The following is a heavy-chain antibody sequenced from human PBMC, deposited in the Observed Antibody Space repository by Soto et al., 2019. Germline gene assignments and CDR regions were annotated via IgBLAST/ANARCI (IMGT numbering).Heavy chain of an antibody. Sequence: QVQLVQSGAEVKKPGSSVKVSCKASGGTFSSYAISWVRQAPGQGLEWMGGIIPIFGTANYAQKFQGRVTITADESTSTAYMELSSLRSEDTAVYYCARTGGGGRKTQGSRFDYWGQGTLVTVSS. D-gene: IGHD1-26*01. CDR1: GGTFSSYA. J-gene: IGHJ4*02. CDR2: IIPIFGTA. V-gene: IGHV1-69*12. CDR3: ARTGGGGRKTQGSRFDY.